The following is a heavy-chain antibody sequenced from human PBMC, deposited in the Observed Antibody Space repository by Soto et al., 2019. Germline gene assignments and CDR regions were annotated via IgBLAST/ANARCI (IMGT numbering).Heavy chain of an antibody. D-gene: IGHD1-26*01. CDR2: INHSGST. J-gene: IGHJ4*02. Sequence: TSETLSLTCAVYGGSFSGYYWSWIRQPPGKGLEWIGEINHSGSTNYNPSLKSRVTISVDTSKNQFSLKLSSVTAADTAVYYCAVTGGSYSVDYWGQGTLVTVSS. CDR3: AVTGGSYSVDY. CDR1: GGSFSGYY. V-gene: IGHV4-34*01.